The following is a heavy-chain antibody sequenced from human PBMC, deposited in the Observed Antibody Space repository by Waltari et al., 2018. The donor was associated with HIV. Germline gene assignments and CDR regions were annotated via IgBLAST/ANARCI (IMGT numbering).Heavy chain of an antibody. CDR3: VRDGQGSGYYLY. Sequence: QVLLVESVAGVVPPARCLLLSCSSFGFTFSSSGMHWVRQAPGKGPEWVAVRGYDGNNKYYADSVKGRFTISRDNSKNTVYLQMNSLGVGDTAVYYCVRDGQGSGYYLYWGQGTQVTVSS. CDR1: GFTFSSSG. D-gene: IGHD3-22*01. CDR2: RGYDGNNK. V-gene: IGHV3-33*01. J-gene: IGHJ4*02.